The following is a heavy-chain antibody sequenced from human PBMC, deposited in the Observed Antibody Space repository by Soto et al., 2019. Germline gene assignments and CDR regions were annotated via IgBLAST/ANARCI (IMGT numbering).Heavy chain of an antibody. V-gene: IGHV3-33*01. CDR1: GFTFSSYG. J-gene: IGHJ6*02. CDR3: AREGVDFDWLFRTAYYYYGMDV. D-gene: IGHD3-9*01. CDR2: IWYDGSNK. Sequence: QVQLVESGGGVVQPGRSLRLSCAASGFTFSSYGMHWVRQAPGKGLEWVAVIWYDGSNKYYADSVKGRFTISRDNSKNTQYLQMNILRVEDTAVYYCAREGVDFDWLFRTAYYYYGMDVWGQGTKVTVS.